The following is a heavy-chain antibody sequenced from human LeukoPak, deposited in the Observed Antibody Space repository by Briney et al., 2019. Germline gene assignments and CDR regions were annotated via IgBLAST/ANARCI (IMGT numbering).Heavy chain of an antibody. CDR3: AKDGVPAAIPFDY. V-gene: IGHV3-30*02. CDR2: IRYDGSNK. Sequence: GGSLRLSCAASGFTFSSYGMHWVRQAPGKGLEWVAFIRYDGSNKCYADSVKGRFTISRDNSKNTLYLQMNSLRAEDTAVYYCAKDGVPAAIPFDYWGQGTLVTVSS. D-gene: IGHD2-2*02. CDR1: GFTFSSYG. J-gene: IGHJ4*02.